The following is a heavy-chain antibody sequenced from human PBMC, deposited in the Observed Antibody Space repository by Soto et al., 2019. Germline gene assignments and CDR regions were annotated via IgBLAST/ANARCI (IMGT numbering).Heavy chain of an antibody. V-gene: IGHV3-7*01. CDR2: IKRDGSEK. J-gene: IGHJ4*02. Sequence: EVQLVESGGGLVQPGGSLRLSCAASGFTFSSYWMSWVRQAPGKGLEWVANIKRDGSEKYYVDSVKGRFTISRDNAKNSLYLQMNSLRAEDTAVYYCAREVMITFGGVIGNFDYWGQGTLVTVSS. D-gene: IGHD3-16*02. CDR1: GFTFSSYW. CDR3: AREVMITFGGVIGNFDY.